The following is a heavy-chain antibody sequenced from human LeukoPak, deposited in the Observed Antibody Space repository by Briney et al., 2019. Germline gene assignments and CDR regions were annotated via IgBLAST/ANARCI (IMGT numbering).Heavy chain of an antibody. CDR3: ARDPTNTSGRYAYFHS. CDR1: GYTFTHHG. J-gene: IGHJ4*02. D-gene: IGHD6-19*01. CDR2: ISCYNGDT. V-gene: IGHV1-18*01. Sequence: ASVKVCCKASGYTFTHHGISWVRQAPGHGLEWMAWISCYNGDTHYAQKFQGRVTLTTDTSTSTAYMELRSLRSDDTAVYYCARDPTNTSGRYAYFHSWGQRPLVTVSS.